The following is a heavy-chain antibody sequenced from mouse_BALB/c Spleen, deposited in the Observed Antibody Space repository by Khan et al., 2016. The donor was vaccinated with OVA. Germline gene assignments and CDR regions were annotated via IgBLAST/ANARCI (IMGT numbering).Heavy chain of an antibody. D-gene: IGHD1-1*01. CDR1: GFTFSTYG. CDR2: ISTGGSYT. V-gene: IGHV5-6*01. Sequence: EVELVESGGDLVKPGGSLKLSCAASGFTFSTYGMSWVRQTPDKRLEWVATISTGGSYTYYPDSVKGRFTFSRDNAKNTLYLQMSSLKSEDTAMFYCARLAYYYDSEGFAYWGQGTLVTVS. J-gene: IGHJ3*01. CDR3: ARLAYYYDSEGFAY.